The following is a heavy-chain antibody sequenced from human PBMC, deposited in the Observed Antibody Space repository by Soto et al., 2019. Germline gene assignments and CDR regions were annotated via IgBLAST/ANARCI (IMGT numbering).Heavy chain of an antibody. V-gene: IGHV4-39*07. J-gene: IGHJ4*02. CDR1: GGSISSSSYY. CDR2: INHSGST. D-gene: IGHD6-13*01. CDR3: ARFPSSSWFFYFDY. Sequence: SETLSLTCTVSGGSISSSSYYWSWIRQPPGKGLEWIGEINHSGSTNYNPSLKSRVTISVDTSKNQFSLKLSSVTAADTAVYYCARFPSSSWFFYFDYWGQGTLVTVSS.